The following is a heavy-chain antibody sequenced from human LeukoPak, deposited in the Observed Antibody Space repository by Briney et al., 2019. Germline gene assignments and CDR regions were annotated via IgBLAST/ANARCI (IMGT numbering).Heavy chain of an antibody. Sequence: GGSLRLSCAASGFTFSSYGMHWVRQAPGKGLEWVAVISYDGSNKYYADSVKGRFTISRDNSKNTLYLQVNSLRAEDTAVYYCAKDPLRYDSSGFYGMDVWGQGTTVTVSS. D-gene: IGHD3-22*01. J-gene: IGHJ6*02. CDR3: AKDPLRYDSSGFYGMDV. CDR2: ISYDGSNK. CDR1: GFTFSSYG. V-gene: IGHV3-30*18.